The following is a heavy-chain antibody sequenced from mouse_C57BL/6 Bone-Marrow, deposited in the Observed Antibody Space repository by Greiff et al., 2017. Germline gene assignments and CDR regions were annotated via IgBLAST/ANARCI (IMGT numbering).Heavy chain of an antibody. CDR3: VRGGDSNYFDY. CDR2: IRSKSSDCAR. V-gene: IGHV10-3*01. D-gene: IGHD2-5*01. J-gene: IGHJ2*01. CDR1: GFTFNTYA. Sequence: EVKLVESGGGLVQPKVSLKVSCAASGFTFNTYAVHWVRQAPGKGWEWVARIRSKSSDCARYYADSVKDRFTISRDDSQSMLYLQMNNLKTEDTAMYYCVRGGDSNYFDYWGQGTTLTVSS.